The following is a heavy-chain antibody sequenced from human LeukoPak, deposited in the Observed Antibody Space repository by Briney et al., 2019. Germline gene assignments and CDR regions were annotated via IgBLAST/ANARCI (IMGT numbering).Heavy chain of an antibody. CDR2: IYYSGST. V-gene: IGHV4-59*01. Sequence: PSETLSLTCTVSGGSLSSYYWSWIRQPPGKGLEWIGYIYYSGSTNYNPSLKSRVTISVDTSKNQFSLKLSSVTAADTAVYYCARGVTIFGVVIEHWFDPWGQGTLGTVSS. CDR1: GGSLSSYY. CDR3: ARGVTIFGVVIEHWFDP. J-gene: IGHJ5*02. D-gene: IGHD3-3*01.